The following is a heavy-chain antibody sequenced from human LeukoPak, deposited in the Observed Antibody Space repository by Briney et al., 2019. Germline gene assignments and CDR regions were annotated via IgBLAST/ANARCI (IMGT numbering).Heavy chain of an antibody. J-gene: IGHJ4*02. Sequence: GGSLRLSCAASGFTFSSYSMNWVRQAPGKGLEWVGRIKSKTDGGTTDYAAPVKGRFTISRDDSKNTLYLQMNSLKTEDTAVYYCTTGNYGGNSEDDYWGQGTLVTVSS. CDR2: IKSKTDGGTT. V-gene: IGHV3-15*01. D-gene: IGHD4-23*01. CDR1: GFTFSSYS. CDR3: TTGNYGGNSEDDY.